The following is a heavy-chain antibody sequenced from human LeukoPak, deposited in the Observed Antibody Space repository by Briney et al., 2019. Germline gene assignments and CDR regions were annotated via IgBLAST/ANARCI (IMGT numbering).Heavy chain of an antibody. D-gene: IGHD3-3*01. CDR1: GYTFTGYY. CDR2: ITPNTGVT. CDR3: ARDLVGGIWSAGF. J-gene: IGHJ4*02. Sequence: ASVKVSCKTSGYTFTGYYVHWVRQAPGQGLEWMGRITPNTGVTIYAQRFQGRATMTRDMSVSAAYMELSSLTSDDTAIYYCARDLVGGIWSAGFWGQGTLVTVSS. V-gene: IGHV1-2*06.